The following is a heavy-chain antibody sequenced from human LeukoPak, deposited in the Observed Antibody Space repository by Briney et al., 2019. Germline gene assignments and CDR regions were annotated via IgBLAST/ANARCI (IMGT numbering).Heavy chain of an antibody. Sequence: SETLSLTCTVSGGSISSYYWSWIRQSAGKGLEWIGRIYFSGSTNYNPSFKSRVTMSVDTSKTQFSLKLSSVTAADTAVYYCARDSNGYYYGALDYWGQGTLVTVS. J-gene: IGHJ4*02. D-gene: IGHD3-22*01. V-gene: IGHV4-4*07. CDR2: IYFSGST. CDR3: ARDSNGYYYGALDY. CDR1: GGSISSYY.